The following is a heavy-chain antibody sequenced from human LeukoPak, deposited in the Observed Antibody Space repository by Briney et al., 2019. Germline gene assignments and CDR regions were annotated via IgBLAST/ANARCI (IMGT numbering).Heavy chain of an antibody. V-gene: IGHV4-59*12. CDR1: GGSISSYY. Sequence: SETLSLTCTVSGGSISSYYWSWIREPPGKGLEWIGTIYYTGSTYYSPSLKSRVTISVDTSKNQFSLKVISVTAADTAVYYCGNNVGFWSQRGGWFDPWGQGSLVSVSS. D-gene: IGHD3-3*01. CDR2: IYYTGST. CDR3: GNNVGFWSQRGGWFDP. J-gene: IGHJ5*02.